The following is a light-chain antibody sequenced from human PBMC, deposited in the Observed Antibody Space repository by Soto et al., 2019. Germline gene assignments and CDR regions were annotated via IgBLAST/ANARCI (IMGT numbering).Light chain of an antibody. CDR2: DVS. CDR3: SSYTTATTRV. Sequence: QSALTQPASVSGSPGQSITISCTGTSSDVGAYNYVSWYQQHPGKAPKLMIFDVSNRPSGVSNRFSGSKSGNTASLTISGLQAEDEAAYYCSSYTTATTRVFGGGTKLTVL. CDR1: SSDVGAYNY. V-gene: IGLV2-14*01. J-gene: IGLJ3*02.